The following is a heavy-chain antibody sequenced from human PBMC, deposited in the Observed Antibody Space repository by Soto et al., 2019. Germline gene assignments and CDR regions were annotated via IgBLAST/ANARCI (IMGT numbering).Heavy chain of an antibody. CDR1: GYTFTINY. D-gene: IGHD2-2*01. Sequence: GASVKVSCKASGYTFTINYMHCVLQSPVQWLDWMGRINPSSGSTNYAQKFQGRVTMTRDTSTSTVNMEPSSLRSEDTAVYHCARDIVGCSSTSCYPWYYGMDVWGQGTTVTVSS. J-gene: IGHJ6*02. CDR2: INPSSGST. CDR3: ARDIVGCSSTSCYPWYYGMDV. V-gene: IGHV1-46*01.